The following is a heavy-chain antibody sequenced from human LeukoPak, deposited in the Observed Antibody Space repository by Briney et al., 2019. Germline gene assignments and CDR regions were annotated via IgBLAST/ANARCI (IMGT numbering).Heavy chain of an antibody. J-gene: IGHJ6*03. D-gene: IGHD3-10*01. V-gene: IGHV3-7*01. Sequence: GGSLRLSCATSGFTFSSYWMSWVRQAPGKGLEWAANIRQDGSEKYYVDSVKGRFTISRDNAKNSLYLQMNSLRAEDTAVYYCARSGYGSGSYYEAFYMDVWGKGTTVTISS. CDR1: GFTFSSYW. CDR2: IRQDGSEK. CDR3: ARSGYGSGSYYEAFYMDV.